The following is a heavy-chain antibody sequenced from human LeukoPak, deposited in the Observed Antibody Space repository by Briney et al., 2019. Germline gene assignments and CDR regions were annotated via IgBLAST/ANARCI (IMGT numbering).Heavy chain of an antibody. J-gene: IGHJ4*02. D-gene: IGHD3-22*01. CDR2: ITGSGDSS. CDR3: AKGGYDSSGYYFFDY. V-gene: IGHV3-23*01. Sequence: PGGSLRLSCAASGFTLSSYAMSWVRQAPGKGLGWVSTITGSGDSSYHADSVKGRFTISRDNSKNTLSLQMNSLRAEDTAVYYCAKGGYDSSGYYFFDYWGQGTLVTVSS. CDR1: GFTLSSYA.